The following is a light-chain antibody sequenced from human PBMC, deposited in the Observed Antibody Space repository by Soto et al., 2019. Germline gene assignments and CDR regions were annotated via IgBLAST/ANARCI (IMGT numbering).Light chain of an antibody. J-gene: IGLJ3*02. Sequence: QSALTQPASVSGSPGQSITISCTGTSSDVGGYNYVSWYQQHPGKAPKLLIYDVSNRPSVVSNRFSGSKSGNTASLTISGREAEDEAHYYCNPYTSSSNLVFGGGTKLTVL. CDR3: NPYTSSSNLV. CDR2: DVS. V-gene: IGLV2-14*01. CDR1: SSDVGGYNY.